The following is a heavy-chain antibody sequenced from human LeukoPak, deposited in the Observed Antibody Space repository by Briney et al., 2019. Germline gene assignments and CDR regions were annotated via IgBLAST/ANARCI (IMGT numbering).Heavy chain of an antibody. CDR3: ARDTVEMATILDY. CDR1: GFTVSYNY. J-gene: IGHJ4*02. CDR2: ISGSGGST. V-gene: IGHV3-23*01. Sequence: PGGSLRLSCAASGFTVSYNYMSWVRQAPGKGLEWVSAISGSGGSTYYADSVKGRFTISRDNSKNTLYLQMNSLRAEDTAVYYCARDTVEMATILDYWGQGTLVTVSS. D-gene: IGHD5-24*01.